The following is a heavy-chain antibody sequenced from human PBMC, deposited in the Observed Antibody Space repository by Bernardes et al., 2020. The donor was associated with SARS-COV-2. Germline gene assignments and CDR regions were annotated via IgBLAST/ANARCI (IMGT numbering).Heavy chain of an antibody. CDR3: ARGRSRITMIVVAQYYFDY. J-gene: IGHJ4*02. V-gene: IGHV1-8*01. D-gene: IGHD3-22*01. Sequence: GQGLEWMGWMNPNSGNTGYAQKFQGRVTMTRNTSISTAYMELSSLRSEDTAVYYCARGRSRITMIVVAQYYFDYWGQGTLVTVSS. CDR2: MNPNSGNT.